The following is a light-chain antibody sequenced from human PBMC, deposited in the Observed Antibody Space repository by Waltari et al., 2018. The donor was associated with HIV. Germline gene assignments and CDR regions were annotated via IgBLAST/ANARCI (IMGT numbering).Light chain of an antibody. CDR2: KAS. CDR1: QSVSQW. J-gene: IGKJ1*01. V-gene: IGKV1-5*03. CDR3: QQYNTYSQT. Sequence: DMQLTQSPSTLSASVGDRVTITCRASQSVSQWVAWFQQKPGKAPKLLVYKASTLESAVPSRFSGSGSGTEFTLTITSLQPDDLATYYCQQYNTYSQTFGPGTRVDLK.